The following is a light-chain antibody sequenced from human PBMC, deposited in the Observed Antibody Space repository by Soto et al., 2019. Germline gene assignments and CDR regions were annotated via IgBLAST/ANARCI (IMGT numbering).Light chain of an antibody. Sequence: DIQMTQSPSSLSASVGDRVTITCRASQSITIYLNWYQQQPGKAPRFLIYGASTLQTGVPSRFSDSGSMTDFTLTISDLQPEDFATYYCQQTYTAPRTFGQGTKVDI. CDR3: QQTYTAPRT. CDR1: QSITIY. V-gene: IGKV1-39*01. CDR2: GAS. J-gene: IGKJ1*01.